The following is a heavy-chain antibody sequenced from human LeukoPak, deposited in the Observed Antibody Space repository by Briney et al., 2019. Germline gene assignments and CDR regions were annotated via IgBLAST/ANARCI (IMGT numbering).Heavy chain of an antibody. CDR3: AKDLVPEAPYFDY. CDR2: ISYDGSNK. J-gene: IGHJ4*02. D-gene: IGHD2-2*01. CDR1: GFTFSSYG. Sequence: PGGSLRLSCAASGFTFSSYGMHWVRQAPGKGLEWVAVISYDGSNKYYADSVKGRFTISRDNSKNTLYLQVNSLRAEDTAVYYCAKDLVPEAPYFDYWGQGTLVTVSS. V-gene: IGHV3-30*18.